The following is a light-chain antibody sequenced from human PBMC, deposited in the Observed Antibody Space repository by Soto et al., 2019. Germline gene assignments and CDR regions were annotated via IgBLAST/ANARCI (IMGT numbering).Light chain of an antibody. Sequence: IVMTQSPATVSGSPGERVTLSCRASQSVSGNVAWYHQKPGQPPRLLVYGASTTATDIPARFFGSGSETDFTLTITRPQSEDFGIYYCQQFNSWPRTFGQGTKVEIK. CDR3: QQFNSWPRT. J-gene: IGKJ1*01. CDR2: GAS. V-gene: IGKV3-15*01. CDR1: QSVSGN.